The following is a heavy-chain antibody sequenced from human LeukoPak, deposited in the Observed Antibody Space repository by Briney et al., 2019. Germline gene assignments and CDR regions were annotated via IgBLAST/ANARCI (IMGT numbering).Heavy chain of an antibody. J-gene: IGHJ4*02. V-gene: IGHV3-23*01. CDR3: AKDRLFIAVAGTSDY. CDR2: ISGSGGST. Sequence: GGSLRLSYAASGFTFSSYAMSWVRQAPGKGLEWVSAISGSGGSTYYADSVKGRFTISRDNSKNTLYLQMNSLRAEDTAVYYCAKDRLFIAVAGTSDYWGQGTLVTVSS. D-gene: IGHD6-19*01. CDR1: GFTFSSYA.